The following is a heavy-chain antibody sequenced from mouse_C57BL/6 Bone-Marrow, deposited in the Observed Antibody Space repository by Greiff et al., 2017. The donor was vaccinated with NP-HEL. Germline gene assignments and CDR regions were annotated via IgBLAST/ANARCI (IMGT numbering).Heavy chain of an antibody. CDR2: ISSGSSTI. Sequence: EVKLVESGGGLVKPGGSLKLSCAASGFTFSDYGMHWVRQAPEKGLEWVAYISSGSSTIYYADTVKGRFTISRDNAKNTLFLQMTSLRSEDTAMHYCATGSSYEYAMDYWGQGTSVTVSS. D-gene: IGHD1-1*01. V-gene: IGHV5-17*01. CDR1: GFTFSDYG. CDR3: ATGSSYEYAMDY. J-gene: IGHJ4*01.